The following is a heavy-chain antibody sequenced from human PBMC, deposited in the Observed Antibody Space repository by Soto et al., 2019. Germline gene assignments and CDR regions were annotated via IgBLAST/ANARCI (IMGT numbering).Heavy chain of an antibody. CDR1: GDSVSRGSHS. V-gene: IGHV4-61*01. D-gene: IGHD2-15*01. CDR2: IYYTGST. Sequence: QVQLHESGPGLLKPSETLSLTCSVAGDSVSRGSHSWTWTRQPPGKGLEFLGYIYYTGSTNYNPSLKSRVTISVDTSKNQISLMLTSVTAADTAVYYCARTSTGYGYGAFWGHGILVTVSS. J-gene: IGHJ4*01. CDR3: ARTSTGYGYGAF.